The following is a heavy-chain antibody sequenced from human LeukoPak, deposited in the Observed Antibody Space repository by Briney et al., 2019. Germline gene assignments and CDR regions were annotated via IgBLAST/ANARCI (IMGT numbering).Heavy chain of an antibody. CDR3: ARGPSYCSGGSCFPYYYYYYMDV. J-gene: IGHJ6*03. Sequence: ASVKVSCKASGGTFSSYAISWVRQAPGQGLEWMGRIIPIFGTANYAQRFQGRVTITTDESTSTAYMELSSLRSEDTAVYYCARGPSYCSGGSCFPYYYYYYMDVWGKGTTATVSS. CDR2: IIPIFGTA. CDR1: GGTFSSYA. D-gene: IGHD2-15*01. V-gene: IGHV1-69*05.